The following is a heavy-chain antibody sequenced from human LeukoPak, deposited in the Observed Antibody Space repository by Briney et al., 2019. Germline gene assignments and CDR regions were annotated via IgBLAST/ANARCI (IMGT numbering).Heavy chain of an antibody. CDR2: IYYSGST. D-gene: IGHD5-18*01. CDR3: ARDPISADTAIDQFDY. Sequence: SETLSLTCTVSGGSISSYYWSWIRQPPGKGLEWIGYIYYSGSTNYNPSLKSRVTISVDTSKNQFSLKLSSVTAADTAVYYCARDPISADTAIDQFDYWGQGTLVTVSS. J-gene: IGHJ4*02. V-gene: IGHV4-59*01. CDR1: GGSISSYY.